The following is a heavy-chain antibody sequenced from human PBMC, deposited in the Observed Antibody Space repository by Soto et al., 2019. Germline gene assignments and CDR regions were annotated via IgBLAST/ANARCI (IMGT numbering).Heavy chain of an antibody. D-gene: IGHD1-20*01. CDR1: GFTFSSYG. J-gene: IGHJ4*02. CDR2: IWYDGSNK. V-gene: IGHV3-33*01. CDR3: ARDRITRHLDY. Sequence: GGSLRLSCAASGFTFSSYGMHWVRQAPGKGLEWVAVIWYDGSNKYYADSVKGRFTISRDNSKNTLYLQMNSLRAEDTAVYYCARDRITRHLDYWGQGTLVTVSS.